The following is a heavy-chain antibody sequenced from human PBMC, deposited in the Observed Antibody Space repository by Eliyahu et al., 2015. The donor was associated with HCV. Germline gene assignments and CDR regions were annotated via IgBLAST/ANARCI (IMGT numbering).Heavy chain of an antibody. CDR3: ARGGMIAVAGLFDY. D-gene: IGHD6-19*01. J-gene: IGHJ4*02. CDR1: GFTVXSNY. Sequence: EVQLVESGGGLVQPGGSLRLSCAAXGFTVXSNYMSWVRQAPGKGLEGVSVIYSGGSTYYADSVKGRFTISRDNSKNTLYLQMNSLRAEDTAVYYCARGGMIAVAGLFDYWGQGTLVTVSS. V-gene: IGHV3-66*01. CDR2: IYSGGST.